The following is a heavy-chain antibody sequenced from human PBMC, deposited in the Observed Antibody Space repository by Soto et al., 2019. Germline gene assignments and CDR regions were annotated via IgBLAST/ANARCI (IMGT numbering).Heavy chain of an antibody. CDR2: ILVGGST. D-gene: IGHD2-8*02. CDR1: GFICTSYD. J-gene: IGHJ3*02. Sequence: GGSLRLSCAASGFICTSYDMRWVREAPGKGLEWVSTILVGGSTHYEDSVKGRFTISRDRSKNTLYLQMNSLTAGDTAMYYCAKATATGGGAFDICGQGTMVTVSS. V-gene: IGHV3-23*01. CDR3: AKATATGGGAFDI.